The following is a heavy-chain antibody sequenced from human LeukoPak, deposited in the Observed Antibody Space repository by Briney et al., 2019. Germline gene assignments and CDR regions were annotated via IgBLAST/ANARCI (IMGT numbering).Heavy chain of an antibody. V-gene: IGHV4-34*01. J-gene: IGHJ4*02. Sequence: SETLSLTCAVYGGSFSGYYWSWIRQPPGKGLEWIGEINHSGSTNYNPSLESRVTISVDTSKNQFSLKLSSVTAADTAVYYCARVCSGGSCAQMGLDYWGQGTLVTVSS. CDR3: ARVCSGGSCAQMGLDY. CDR1: GGSFSGYY. CDR2: INHSGST. D-gene: IGHD2-15*01.